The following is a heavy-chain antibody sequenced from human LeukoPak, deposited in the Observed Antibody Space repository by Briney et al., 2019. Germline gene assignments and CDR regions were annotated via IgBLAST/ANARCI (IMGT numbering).Heavy chain of an antibody. D-gene: IGHD3-10*01. Sequence: GGSLRLSCAASGFTFSSYAMSWVRQAPGKGLEWVSAISGSGGSTYYADSVKGRFTISRDNSNNTLYLQMDSLSPEDTAVYYCAKNRARSPYYFDYWGQGTLVTVSS. V-gene: IGHV3-23*01. J-gene: IGHJ4*02. CDR3: AKNRARSPYYFDY. CDR1: GFTFSSYA. CDR2: ISGSGGST.